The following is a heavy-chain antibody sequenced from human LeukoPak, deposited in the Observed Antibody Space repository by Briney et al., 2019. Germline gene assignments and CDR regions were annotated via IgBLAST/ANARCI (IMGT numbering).Heavy chain of an antibody. Sequence: GGSLRLSCAASGFTFSSYTVTWVRQAPGKGLEWVSGISGSGVSTYYADSVKGRFTISRDNSKDTLYLQMNSLRAEDTAVYYCAKDRDCTSTSCYFYFDYWGQGIPVTVSS. CDR1: GFTFSSYT. V-gene: IGHV3-23*01. D-gene: IGHD2-2*01. CDR2: ISGSGVST. CDR3: AKDRDCTSTSCYFYFDY. J-gene: IGHJ4*02.